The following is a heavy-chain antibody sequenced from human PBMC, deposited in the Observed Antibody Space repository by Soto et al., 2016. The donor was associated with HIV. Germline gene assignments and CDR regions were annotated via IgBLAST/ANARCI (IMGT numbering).Heavy chain of an antibody. D-gene: IGHD4-4*01. Sequence: EVQLLESGGGLVQPGGPLRLSCIASGFNFRGNAMNWVRQATGKGLEWVAGISDSGFSAHYADSVKGRFTISRDNSKNILSLQMNTLRAEDTAIYYCAKDLLDYSANDYWGQGIPVTVSS. CDR3: AKDLLDYSANDY. J-gene: IGHJ4*02. CDR1: GFNFRGNA. V-gene: IGHV3-23*01. CDR2: ISDSGFSA.